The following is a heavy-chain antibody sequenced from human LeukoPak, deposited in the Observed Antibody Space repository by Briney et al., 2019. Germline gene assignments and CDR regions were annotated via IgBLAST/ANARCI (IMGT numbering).Heavy chain of an antibody. J-gene: IGHJ4*02. CDR3: ARVPLRYFDWLDGGYFDY. V-gene: IGHV3-74*01. CDR1: GFTLSSYW. CDR2: INSDGSST. D-gene: IGHD3-9*01. Sequence: GGSLRLSCAASGFTLSSYWMHWVRQAPGKGLVWVSRINSDGSSTSYADSVKGRFTISRDNAKNTLYLQMNSLRAEDTAVYYCARVPLRYFDWLDGGYFDYWGQGTLVTVSS.